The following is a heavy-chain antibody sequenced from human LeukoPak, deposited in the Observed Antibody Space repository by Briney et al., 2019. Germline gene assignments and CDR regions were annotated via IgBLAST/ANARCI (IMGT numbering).Heavy chain of an antibody. J-gene: IGHJ3*02. V-gene: IGHV3-23*01. CDR3: ARDFTVTTGAFDI. CDR1: GFTFSSYA. CDR2: ISGSGGST. Sequence: GGSLRLSCAASGFTFSSYAMSWVRQAPGKGLEWVSAISGSGGSTYYADSVKGRFTISRDNAKNSLYLQMNSLRAEDTAVYYCARDFTVTTGAFDIWGQGTMVTVSS. D-gene: IGHD4-17*01.